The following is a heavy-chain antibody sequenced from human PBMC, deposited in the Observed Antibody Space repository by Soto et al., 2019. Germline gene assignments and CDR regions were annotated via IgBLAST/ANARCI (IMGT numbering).Heavy chain of an antibody. CDR1: GFTFSSHS. D-gene: IGHD6-19*01. V-gene: IGHV3-30-3*01. Sequence: QVQLVESGGGVVQPGRSLRLSCAASGFTFSSHSMHWVRQAPGKGLEWVAVVSYDGSNKYHADSVKGRFTISRDNSKNTLYLQMNIMRSEDTAVYYCLTALGPVAGTENFQLWGPGTLVSVSS. CDR3: LTALGPVAGTENFQL. CDR2: VSYDGSNK. J-gene: IGHJ1*01.